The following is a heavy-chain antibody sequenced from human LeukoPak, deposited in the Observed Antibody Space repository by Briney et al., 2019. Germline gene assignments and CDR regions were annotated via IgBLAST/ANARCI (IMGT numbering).Heavy chain of an antibody. J-gene: IGHJ4*02. CDR1: GFTFDDYA. Sequence: GGSLRLSCAASGFTFDDYAMHWVRQAPGKGLEWVSGISWNSGSIGYADSVKGRFTISRDNAKNSLYLQMNSLRAEDTALYYCAKGYDFWSGTHGYYFGYWGQGTLVTVSS. CDR2: ISWNSGSI. V-gene: IGHV3-9*01. D-gene: IGHD3-3*01. CDR3: AKGYDFWSGTHGYYFGY.